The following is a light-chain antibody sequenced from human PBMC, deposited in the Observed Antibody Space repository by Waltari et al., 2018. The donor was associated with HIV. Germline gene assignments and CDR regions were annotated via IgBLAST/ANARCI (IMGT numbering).Light chain of an antibody. CDR3: PQSYGAPFT. J-gene: IGKJ5*01. CDR2: GAS. V-gene: IGKV1-39*01. CDR1: QKISRY. Sequence: IQMTQSPSALSASVGDTVTITCRASQKISRYLNGYQKKVGEAPKLLVYGASSLQSGVPARFRGSGSGSEYFLSISSLKSDDFATYFCPQSYGAPFTFG.